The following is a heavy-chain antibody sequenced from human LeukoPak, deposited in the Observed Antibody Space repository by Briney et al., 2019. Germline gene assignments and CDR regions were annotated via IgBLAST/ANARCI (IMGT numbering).Heavy chain of an antibody. J-gene: IGHJ4*02. V-gene: IGHV3-23*01. CDR3: AKERWELLGPYYFDY. CDR1: GFTFSSYA. Sequence: GGTLRLSCAASGFTFSSYAMSWVRQAPGKGLEWVSAISGSGGSTHYADSVKGRFTISRDNSKNTLYLQMNSLRAEDTAVYYCAKERWELLGPYYFDYWGQGTLVTVSS. D-gene: IGHD1-26*01. CDR2: ISGSGGST.